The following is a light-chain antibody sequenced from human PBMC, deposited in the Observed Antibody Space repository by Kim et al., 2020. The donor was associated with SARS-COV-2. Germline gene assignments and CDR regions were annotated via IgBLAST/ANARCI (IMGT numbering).Light chain of an antibody. CDR3: TSYTSSGTYV. V-gene: IGLV2-14*03. CDR2: DVL. CDR1: SSDIGGYNN. Sequence: GQSIPISCTGTSSDIGGYNNVSWYQHHPGTVPQLMIYDVLERPSGVSNRFSGSKSGNTGSLTISGLQAEDEADYYCTSYTSSGTYVFGSGTKVTVL. J-gene: IGLJ1*01.